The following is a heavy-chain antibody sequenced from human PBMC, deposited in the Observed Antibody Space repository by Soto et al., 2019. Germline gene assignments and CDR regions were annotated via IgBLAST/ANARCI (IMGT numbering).Heavy chain of an antibody. CDR2: INRDGSTI. J-gene: IGHJ3*02. CDR3: ARVADCTYSSNCNGRAAFDM. V-gene: IGHV3-74*01. CDR1: GFTLSSHW. D-gene: IGHD6-13*01. Sequence: EVQLVESGGGLAQPGGSLRLSCAASGFTLSSHWMHWVRQAPGKGLVWVSRINRDGSTINDDDSVRGRYTISRDNAKNTLSLKMNSLRAEDTAVYYCARVADCTYSSNCNGRAAFDMWGQGTMVTVSS.